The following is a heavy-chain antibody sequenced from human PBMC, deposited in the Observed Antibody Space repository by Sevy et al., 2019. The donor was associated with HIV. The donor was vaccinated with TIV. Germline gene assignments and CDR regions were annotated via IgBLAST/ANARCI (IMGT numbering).Heavy chain of an antibody. V-gene: IGHV4-30-4*01. Sequence: SETLSLTCTVSGGSISSGDYYWSWIRQPPGKGVEWIGYIYYSGSTYYNPSLKSRVTISVDTSKNQFSLKLSSVTAADTAVYYCARGGRYYDFWSGYSLKAYYFDYWGQGTLVTVSS. J-gene: IGHJ4*02. CDR3: ARGGRYYDFWSGYSLKAYYFDY. D-gene: IGHD3-3*01. CDR1: GGSISSGDYY. CDR2: IYYSGST.